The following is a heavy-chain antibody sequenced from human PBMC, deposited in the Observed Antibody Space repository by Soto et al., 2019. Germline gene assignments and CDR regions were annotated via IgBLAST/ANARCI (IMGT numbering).Heavy chain of an antibody. CDR1: GFTFSSYG. J-gene: IGHJ6*02. V-gene: IGHV3-30*03. CDR2: ISYDGSNK. Sequence: GGALRVSCAASGFTFSSYGMHWVRQAPGKGLEWVAVISYDGSNKYYADSVKGRFTISRDNSKNTLYPQMNSLRAEDTAVYYCARDHSGSGYIYYYYGMDVWGQGTTVTVSS. D-gene: IGHD3-22*01. CDR3: ARDHSGSGYIYYYYGMDV.